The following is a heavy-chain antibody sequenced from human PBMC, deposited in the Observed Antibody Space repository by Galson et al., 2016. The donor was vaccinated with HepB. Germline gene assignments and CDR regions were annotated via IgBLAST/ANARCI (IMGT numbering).Heavy chain of an antibody. D-gene: IGHD2-15*01. CDR2: IHHGGTT. CDR1: VDSISSTYW. V-gene: IGHV4-4*02. J-gene: IGHJ5*02. CDR3: ARNGVGLRPGYQFDP. Sequence: SETLSLTCAVSVDSISSTYWWTWVRQPPRKGLEWIGEIHHGGTTHYNPSLKSRVTISVDKSKNQFSLMLTPVTDADTAVYNCARNGVGLRPGYQFDPWGQGTLVTVSS.